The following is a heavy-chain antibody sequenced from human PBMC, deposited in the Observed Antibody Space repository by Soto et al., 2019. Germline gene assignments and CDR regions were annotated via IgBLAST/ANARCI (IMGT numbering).Heavy chain of an antibody. D-gene: IGHD1-26*01. V-gene: IGHV3-53*01. Sequence: EVQLVESGGGLMQPGGSLRLSCAASGVNVSTNYMTWLRQAPGKGLEWVPVIYSGGTTYYADAVQGRFIIYRDYFKNTLYLQMNNLRAEESALYYSARGSRSLYYLPYWGRGTLVSVSS. CDR1: GVNVSTNY. CDR3: ARGSRSLYYLPY. CDR2: IYSGGTT. J-gene: IGHJ4*02.